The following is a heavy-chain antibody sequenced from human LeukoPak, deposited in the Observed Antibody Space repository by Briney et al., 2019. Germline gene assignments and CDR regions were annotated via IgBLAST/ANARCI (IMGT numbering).Heavy chain of an antibody. D-gene: IGHD1-26*01. Sequence: HPGRSLRLSCAASGFTFDDYAMHWVRHAPGKGLEWVSGISWNSGSIGYADSVKGRFTISRDNAKNSLYLQMNSLRAEDTAVYYFARTRREKRELSFDYWGQGTLVTVSS. CDR1: GFTFDDYA. CDR2: ISWNSGSI. CDR3: ARTRREKRELSFDY. V-gene: IGHV3-9*01. J-gene: IGHJ4*02.